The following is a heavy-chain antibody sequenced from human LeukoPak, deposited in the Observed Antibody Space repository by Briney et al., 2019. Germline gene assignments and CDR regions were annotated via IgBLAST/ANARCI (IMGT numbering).Heavy chain of an antibody. J-gene: IGHJ4*02. V-gene: IGHV4-59*01. Sequence: SETLSLTCTVSGGSISSYYWSWIRQPPGKGLEWIGYIYYSGSTNYNPSPKSRVTISVDTSKNQFSLKLSSVTAADTAVYYCARDPGASGFDYWGQGTLVTVSS. D-gene: IGHD1-26*01. CDR3: ARDPGASGFDY. CDR2: IYYSGST. CDR1: GGSISSYY.